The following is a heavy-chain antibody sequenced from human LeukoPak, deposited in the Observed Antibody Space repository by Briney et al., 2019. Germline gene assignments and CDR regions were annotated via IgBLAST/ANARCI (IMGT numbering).Heavy chain of an antibody. V-gene: IGHV1-69*01. CDR3: ARGGLELLNNWFDP. D-gene: IGHD1-7*01. Sequence: EASVKVSCKASGGTFSSYAISWVRQAPGRGLEWMGGVIPIFGTANYAQKFQGRVTITADESTSTAYMELSSLRSEDTAVYYCARGGLELLNNWFDPWGQGTLVTVSS. J-gene: IGHJ5*02. CDR1: GGTFSSYA. CDR2: VIPIFGTA.